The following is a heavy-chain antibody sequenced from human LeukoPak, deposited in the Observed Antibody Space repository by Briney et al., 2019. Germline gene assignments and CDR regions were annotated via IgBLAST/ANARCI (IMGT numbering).Heavy chain of an antibody. Sequence: SETLSLTCTVSGGSISSSFYYWGWIRQPPGKGLEWIGSIYHSGSTYYNPSLKSRVTISVDTSRNQFSLKLNSVAAADTAVYYCARGDITATGTPFDYWGRGTLVTVSS. CDR3: ARGDITATGTPFDY. J-gene: IGHJ4*02. CDR2: IYHSGST. V-gene: IGHV4-39*01. D-gene: IGHD6-13*01. CDR1: GGSISSSFYY.